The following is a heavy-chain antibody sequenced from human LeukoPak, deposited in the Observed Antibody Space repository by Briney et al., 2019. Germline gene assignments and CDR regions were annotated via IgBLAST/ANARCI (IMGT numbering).Heavy chain of an antibody. CDR3: ARLIVGVVVPAARDY. V-gene: IGHV4-38-2*02. CDR2: IYHSGST. D-gene: IGHD2-2*01. Sequence: SETLSLTCTVSGYSISSGYNWGWIRQPPGKGLGWIGSIYHSGSTYYNPSLKSRVTISVDTSKNQFSLKLSSVTAADTAVYYCARLIVGVVVPAARDYWGQGTLVTVSS. CDR1: GYSISSGYN. J-gene: IGHJ4*02.